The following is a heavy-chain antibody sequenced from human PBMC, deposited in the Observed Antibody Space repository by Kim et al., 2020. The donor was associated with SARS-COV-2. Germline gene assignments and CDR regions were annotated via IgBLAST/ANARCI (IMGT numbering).Heavy chain of an antibody. Sequence: GGSLRLSCAASGFTFSSYAMTWVRQAPGKGLEWVSAISGSGGNTYYADSVKGRFTISRDKSKNTPYLQMNSLRAEDTAVYYCASSTYYYGSGSYYNVGAFDIWGQGTMVTVSS. V-gene: IGHV3-23*01. J-gene: IGHJ3*02. CDR2: ISGSGGNT. CDR1: GFTFSSYA. D-gene: IGHD3-10*01. CDR3: ASSTYYYGSGSYYNVGAFDI.